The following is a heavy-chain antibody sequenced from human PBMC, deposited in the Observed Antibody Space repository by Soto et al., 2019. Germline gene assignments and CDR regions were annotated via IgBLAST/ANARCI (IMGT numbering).Heavy chain of an antibody. D-gene: IGHD3-22*01. CDR2: IKHSGRV. Sequence: QVQLQQWGAGLLKPSETLSLTCAVYGGSFSGHSWTWIRQAPGKGLEWIGDIKHSGRVNYSPSLKSRATISLDTSKNQCSLTLSAVTAADTAMYYCSTRPYDTTGDYRVDPWGQGPLVTVSS. CDR3: STRPYDTTGDYRVDP. V-gene: IGHV4-34*01. J-gene: IGHJ5*01. CDR1: GGSFSGHS.